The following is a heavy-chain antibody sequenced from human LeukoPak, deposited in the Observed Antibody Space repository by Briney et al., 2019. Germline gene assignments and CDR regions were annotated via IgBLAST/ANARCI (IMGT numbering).Heavy chain of an antibody. CDR1: GFTFGDYT. D-gene: IGHD2-21*02. V-gene: IGHV3-49*03. Sequence: GGSLRLSCTASGFTFGDYTMSWFRQAPGKGLEWVSFIKSKAYGGTTEYAASVKGRFTISRDDSKSIAYLQMNSLKTEDTAVYYCAKAGVTSPFDYWGQGTLVTVSS. CDR2: IKSKAYGGTT. CDR3: AKAGVTSPFDY. J-gene: IGHJ4*02.